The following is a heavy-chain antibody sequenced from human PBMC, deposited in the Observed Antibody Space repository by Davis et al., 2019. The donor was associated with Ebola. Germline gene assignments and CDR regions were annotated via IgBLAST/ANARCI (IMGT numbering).Heavy chain of an antibody. Sequence: MPSETLSLTCAVYGGSFSGYYWSWIRQPPGKGLEWIGEINHSGSTNYNPSLKSRVTISVDTSKNQFSLKLSSVTAADTAVYYCARLDYDSSGYPYYFDYWGQGTLVTVSS. D-gene: IGHD3-22*01. J-gene: IGHJ4*02. V-gene: IGHV4-34*01. CDR1: GGSFSGYY. CDR3: ARLDYDSSGYPYYFDY. CDR2: INHSGST.